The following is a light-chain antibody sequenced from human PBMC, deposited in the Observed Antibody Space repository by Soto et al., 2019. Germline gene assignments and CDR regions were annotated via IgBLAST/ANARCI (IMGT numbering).Light chain of an antibody. Sequence: EIVLTQSPGTLSLSPGERATLSCRASQSVSSYLAWYQQKPGQAPRLLIYGASSRATGIPDRFSGSGSGTDFTLTISRLEPEDFEVYYCPQYGSSPRTFGQGTKVDIK. CDR2: GAS. CDR3: PQYGSSPRT. V-gene: IGKV3-20*01. J-gene: IGKJ1*01. CDR1: QSVSSY.